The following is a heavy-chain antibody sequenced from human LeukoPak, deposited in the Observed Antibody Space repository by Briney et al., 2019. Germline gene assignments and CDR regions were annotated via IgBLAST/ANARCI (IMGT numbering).Heavy chain of an antibody. V-gene: IGHV1-8*01. Sequence: ASVKVSCKASGYTFTSYDINWVRQATGQGLEWMGWMNPNSGDTGYAQKFQGRVTMTRNTSISTAYMELSSLRSEDTAVYYCARGTDSSGYYYYYYGMDVWGQGTLVTVSS. CDR2: MNPNSGDT. CDR1: GYTFTSYD. CDR3: ARGTDSSGYYYYYYGMDV. J-gene: IGHJ6*02. D-gene: IGHD3-22*01.